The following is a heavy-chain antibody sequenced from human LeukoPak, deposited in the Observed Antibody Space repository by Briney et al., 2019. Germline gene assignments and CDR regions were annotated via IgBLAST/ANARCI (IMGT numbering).Heavy chain of an antibody. CDR2: IYYSGST. V-gene: IGHV4-39*01. J-gene: IGHJ4*02. CDR3: ARPSGYYTGVDY. CDR1: GGSISSSSYY. Sequence: PSETLSLTCTVSGGSISSSSYYWGWIRQPPGKGLEWIGSIYYSGSTYYNPSLKSRVTISVDTSKNQFSLKLSSVTAADTAVYYCARPSGYYTGVDYWGQGTLVTVSS. D-gene: IGHD3-3*01.